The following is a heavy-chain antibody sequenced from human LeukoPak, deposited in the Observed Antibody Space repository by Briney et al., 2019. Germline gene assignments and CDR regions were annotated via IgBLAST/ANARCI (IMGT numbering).Heavy chain of an antibody. CDR2: IYHSGST. CDR3: ARAEHGSSWSAYYYGMDV. CDR1: GGSISSSNW. V-gene: IGHV4-4*02. D-gene: IGHD6-13*01. Sequence: SETLSLTCAVSGGSISSSNWWSWVLQPPGKGLEWIVEIYHSGSTNYNPSLKSRVTISVDKSKNHFSLKLSSVTAADTAVYYCARAEHGSSWSAYYYGMDVWGQGTTVTVSS. J-gene: IGHJ6*02.